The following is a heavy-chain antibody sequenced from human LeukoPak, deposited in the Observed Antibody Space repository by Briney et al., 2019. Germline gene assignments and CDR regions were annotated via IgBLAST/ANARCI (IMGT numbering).Heavy chain of an antibody. CDR2: IYTNGST. J-gene: IGHJ3*02. V-gene: IGHV4-4*07. CDR1: GGSISSYY. Sequence: PSETLSLTCTVSGGSISSYYWSWIRQPAGKGLEWIGRIYTNGSTNYNPSLKSRVTMSVDTSRNQFSLKLSSVTAAETAVYYCARGTIFGVVIKAFDIWGQGTMVTVSS. CDR3: ARGTIFGVVIKAFDI. D-gene: IGHD3-3*01.